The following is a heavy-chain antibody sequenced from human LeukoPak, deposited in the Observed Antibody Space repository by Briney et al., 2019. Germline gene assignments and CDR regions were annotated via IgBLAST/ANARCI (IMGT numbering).Heavy chain of an antibody. CDR1: GYTFTSYA. Sequence: GASVKVSCEASGYTFTSYAMHWVRQAPGQRLEWVGWINAGNGNTKYSQKFQGRVTITRDTSASTAYMKLSSLRSEDTAVYYCAREIVVVPAATSKYYGMDVWGKGTTVTVSS. V-gene: IGHV1-3*01. CDR2: INAGNGNT. CDR3: AREIVVVPAATSKYYGMDV. J-gene: IGHJ6*04. D-gene: IGHD2-2*01.